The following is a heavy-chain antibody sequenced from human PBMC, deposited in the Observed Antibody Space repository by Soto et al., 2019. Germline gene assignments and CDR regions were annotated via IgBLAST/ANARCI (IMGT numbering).Heavy chain of an antibody. Sequence: ASVKVSCKASGYTFTSYGISWVRQAPGQGLEWMGWISAYNGNTNYAQKLQGRVTMTTDTSTSTAYMELRSLRSDDTAVYYCASSMGIAAAAHWLDPWGQGTMVTVYS. CDR1: GYTFTSYG. CDR3: ASSMGIAAAAHWLDP. CDR2: ISAYNGNT. V-gene: IGHV1-18*01. D-gene: IGHD6-13*01. J-gene: IGHJ5*02.